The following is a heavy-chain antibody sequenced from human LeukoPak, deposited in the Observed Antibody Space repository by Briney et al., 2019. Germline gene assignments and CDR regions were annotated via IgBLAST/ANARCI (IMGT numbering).Heavy chain of an antibody. D-gene: IGHD1-26*01. J-gene: IGHJ6*03. V-gene: IGHV3-21*01. CDR3: ARDLRVGATPKDYYYYMGV. CDR2: ISTSSSYI. Sequence: GGSLRLSCAASGFTFSSYSMNWVRQAPGKGLEWVSSISTSSSYIYYTDSVKGRFTISRDNAKNSLYLQMNSLRAEDTAVYYCARDLRVGATPKDYYYYMGVWGKGTTVTISS. CDR1: GFTFSSYS.